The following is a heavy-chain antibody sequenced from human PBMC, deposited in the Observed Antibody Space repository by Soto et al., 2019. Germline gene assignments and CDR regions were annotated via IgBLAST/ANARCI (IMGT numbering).Heavy chain of an antibody. CDR2: INSDGSST. Sequence: EVQMVESGGGLVQPGGSLRLSCAASGFTFRRYWMQWVRQAPGKGLVWVSWINSDGSSTSYADSVKGRFTISRDNAKNTLYLQMNSLRAEDTAVYYCASVGSIVNFDSWGQGTLVTVSS. V-gene: IGHV3-74*01. CDR1: GFTFRRYW. CDR3: ASVGSIVNFDS. J-gene: IGHJ4*02. D-gene: IGHD2-15*01.